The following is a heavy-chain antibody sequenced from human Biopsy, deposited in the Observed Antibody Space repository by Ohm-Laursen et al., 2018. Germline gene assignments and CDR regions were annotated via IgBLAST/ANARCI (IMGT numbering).Heavy chain of an antibody. CDR3: ARQVDFWSGYVDY. CDR1: GGSISDSTYH. V-gene: IGHV4-39*01. J-gene: IGHJ4*02. Sequence: GTLSLTCTVSGGSISDSTYHWGWIRQSPGKGLEWIGNIYYSGNTDYSPSLKSRVPISVDTSNNHFSLKLRSVTAADTAVYYCARQVDFWSGYVDYWGQGTLVAVSS. CDR2: IYYSGNT. D-gene: IGHD3-3*01.